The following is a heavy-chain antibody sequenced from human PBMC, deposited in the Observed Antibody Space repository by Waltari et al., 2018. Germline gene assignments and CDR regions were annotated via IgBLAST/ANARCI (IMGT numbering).Heavy chain of an antibody. J-gene: IGHJ6*02. CDR3: AREGVDTAMVYYYGMDV. V-gene: IGHV3-33*01. CDR1: GFTFSSYG. Sequence: QVQLVESGGGVVQPGRSLRLSCAASGFTFSSYGINWVRQAPVKGLEVVAVIWYDGSNKYYADSVNGRFTISRDNSKNTLYLQMNSLRAEDTAVYYCAREGVDTAMVYYYGMDVWGQGTTVTVSS. CDR2: IWYDGSNK. D-gene: IGHD5-18*01.